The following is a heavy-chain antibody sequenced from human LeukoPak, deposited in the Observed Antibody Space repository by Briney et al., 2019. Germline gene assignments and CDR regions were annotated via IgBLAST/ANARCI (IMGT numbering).Heavy chain of an antibody. Sequence: PSETLPLTCTVSGGSISSYYWSWIRQPPGEGLEWIGYIYYSGSTNYNPSLKSRVTISVDTSKNQFSLKLSSVTAADTAVYYCATLGYSSGTDYWGLGTRVTVSS. V-gene: IGHV4-59*01. CDR1: GGSISSYY. J-gene: IGHJ4*02. D-gene: IGHD5-18*01. CDR2: IYYSGST. CDR3: ATLGYSSGTDY.